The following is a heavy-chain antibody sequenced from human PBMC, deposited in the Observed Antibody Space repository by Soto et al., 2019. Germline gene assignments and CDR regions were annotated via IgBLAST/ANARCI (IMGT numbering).Heavy chain of an antibody. Sequence: QLQLQESGPGLVKPSETLSLTCTVSGGSISSSSYYWVWIRQPPGKGLEWIGSIYYSGSTYYNPSLKSRVTISVDTSKNQFSLKLSSVTAADTAVYYCARLRRDGYNWDYWGQGTLVTVSS. CDR1: GGSISSSSYY. D-gene: IGHD5-12*01. J-gene: IGHJ4*02. V-gene: IGHV4-39*01. CDR2: IYYSGST. CDR3: ARLRRDGYNWDY.